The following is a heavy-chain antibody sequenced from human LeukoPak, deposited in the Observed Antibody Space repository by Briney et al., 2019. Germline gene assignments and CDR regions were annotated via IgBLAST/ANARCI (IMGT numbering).Heavy chain of an antibody. Sequence: TSETLSLTCAVYGGSFSGYYWSWIRQPPGKGLEWIGEINHSGSTNYNPSLKSRVTISVDTSKSQFSLKLSSVTAADTAVYYCARDSAASPFDSWGQGTLVTVSS. CDR3: ARDSAASPFDS. V-gene: IGHV4-34*01. CDR2: INHSGST. J-gene: IGHJ4*02. D-gene: IGHD6-25*01. CDR1: GGSFSGYY.